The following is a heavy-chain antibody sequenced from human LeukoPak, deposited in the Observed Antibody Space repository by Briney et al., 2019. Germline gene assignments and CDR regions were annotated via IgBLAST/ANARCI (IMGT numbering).Heavy chain of an antibody. J-gene: IGHJ4*02. D-gene: IGHD6-19*01. V-gene: IGHV4-59*08. Sequence: KTSETLSLTCTVSGGSISSYYWSWIRQPPGKGLEWIGYIYYSGSTNYNPSLKSRVTISVDTSKNQFSLKLSSVTAADTAVYYCARHSAPMTPIAXXXPYXFDYWGQXTLVTVS. CDR2: IYYSGST. CDR1: GGSISSYY. CDR3: ARHSAPMTPIAXXXPYXFDY.